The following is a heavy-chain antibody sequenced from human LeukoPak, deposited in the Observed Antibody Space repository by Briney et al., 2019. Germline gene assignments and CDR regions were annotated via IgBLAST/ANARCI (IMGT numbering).Heavy chain of an antibody. J-gene: IGHJ4*02. CDR3: AKDHYWSIDY. D-gene: IGHD3-3*01. Sequence: GGSLRLSCAASGFDFSSNWMHWVRHAPGQGLVWVSCIKGDGISTNYADSVKGRFTISRDIAKNTLYLQMNSLRAEDTGVYYCAKDHYWSIDYWGRGTLVTVSS. CDR1: GFDFSSNW. CDR2: IKGDGIST. V-gene: IGHV3-74*01.